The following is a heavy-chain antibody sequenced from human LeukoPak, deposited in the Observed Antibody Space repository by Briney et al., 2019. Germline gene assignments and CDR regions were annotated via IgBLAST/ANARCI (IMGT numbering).Heavy chain of an antibody. CDR1: GGSISSGGYY. V-gene: IGHV4-31*03. CDR3: ARVKVVVITFWFDP. CDR2: IYYSGST. D-gene: IGHD3-22*01. J-gene: IGHJ5*02. Sequence: SETLSLTCTVSGGSISSGGYYWSWIRQHPGKGLEWIGYIYYSGSTYYNPSLKSRVTISVDTSKNQFSLKLSSVIAADTAVYYCARVKVVVITFWFDPWGQGTLVIVSS.